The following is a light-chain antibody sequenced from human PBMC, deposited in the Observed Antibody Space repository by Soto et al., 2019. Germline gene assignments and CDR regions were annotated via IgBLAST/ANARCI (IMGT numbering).Light chain of an antibody. CDR2: DAS. Sequence: EIVLTQSPDTLSLSPGERAIFSCRTSQSIGSTLAWYQHKPGQAPRLLIYDASKRATGIPARFSGSGSGTDFTLTISSLEPEDFAVYYCQQYGTSFTFGQGTRLEI. J-gene: IGKJ5*01. CDR3: QQYGTSFT. V-gene: IGKV3-11*01. CDR1: QSIGST.